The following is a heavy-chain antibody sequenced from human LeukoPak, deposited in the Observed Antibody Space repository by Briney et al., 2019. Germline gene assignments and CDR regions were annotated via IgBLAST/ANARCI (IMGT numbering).Heavy chain of an antibody. CDR2: IKPSGGDT. CDR3: ARDHGVTYYYMDV. V-gene: IGHV1-46*01. D-gene: IGHD2-21*02. Sequence: GASVKVSCKTSGYSFTNYNLHWVRQAPGQRLEWMGIIKPSGGDTSYAQHLQGRVTMARDTSTSTVYMELSSLKSEDTAVYYCARDHGVTYYYMDVWGKGTTVTISS. J-gene: IGHJ6*03. CDR1: GYSFTNYN.